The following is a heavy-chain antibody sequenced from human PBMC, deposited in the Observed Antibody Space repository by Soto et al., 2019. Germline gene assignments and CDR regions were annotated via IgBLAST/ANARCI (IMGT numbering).Heavy chain of an antibody. CDR1: GGSISSYY. V-gene: IGHV4-59*01. J-gene: IGHJ4*02. CDR2: IYYSGST. Sequence: SETLSLTCTVSGGSISSYYWSWIRQPPGKGLEWIGYIYYSGSTNYNPSLKSRVTISVDTSKNQFSLKLSSVTAADTAVYYCARVLLRGYCSSTSCYEAYYFDYWGQGTLVTVSS. CDR3: ARVLLRGYCSSTSCYEAYYFDY. D-gene: IGHD2-2*01.